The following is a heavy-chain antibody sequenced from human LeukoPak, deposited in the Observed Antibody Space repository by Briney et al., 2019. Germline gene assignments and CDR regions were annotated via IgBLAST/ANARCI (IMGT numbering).Heavy chain of an antibody. J-gene: IGHJ5*02. Sequence: SQTLSLTCAISGDSVSSNSAAWNWIRQSPSRGLEWLGRTYYRSKWYNDYAVSVRSRITVNPDTSKNQLSLQLNSVTPEDTAVYYCAREDEQQLAFSWFGPWGQGTLVTVSS. CDR1: GDSVSSNSAA. D-gene: IGHD6-13*01. CDR3: AREDEQQLAFSWFGP. CDR2: TYYRSKWYN. V-gene: IGHV6-1*01.